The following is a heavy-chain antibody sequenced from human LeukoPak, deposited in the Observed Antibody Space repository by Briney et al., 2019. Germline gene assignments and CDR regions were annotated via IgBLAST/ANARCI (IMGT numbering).Heavy chain of an antibody. V-gene: IGHV1-18*01. CDR1: GYTFTSYG. J-gene: IGHJ4*02. CDR2: ISAYNGNT. CDR3: ARVSSIMITFGGVIVEDY. D-gene: IGHD3-16*02. Sequence: VASVKVSCTASGYTFTSYGISWVRQAPGQGLEWMGWISAYNGNTNYAQKLQGRVTMTTDTSTSTAYMELRSLRSDDTAVYYCARVSSIMITFGGVIVEDYWGQGTLVTVSS.